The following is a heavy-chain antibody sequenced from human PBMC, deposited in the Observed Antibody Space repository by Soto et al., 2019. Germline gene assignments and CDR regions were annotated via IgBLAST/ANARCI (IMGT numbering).Heavy chain of an antibody. V-gene: IGHV1-69*08. J-gene: IGHJ3*02. CDR1: GGTFSSYT. CDR3: ARDGTGTTTAAFDI. Sequence: QVQLVQSGAEVKKPGSSVKVSCKASGGTFSSYTISWVRQAPGQGLEWMGRIIPSLGIANYAQKFQGRVTITADKSTSTAYMELSSLRSEETAVYYCARDGTGTTTAAFDIWGQGTMVTVSS. CDR2: IIPSLGIA. D-gene: IGHD1-1*01.